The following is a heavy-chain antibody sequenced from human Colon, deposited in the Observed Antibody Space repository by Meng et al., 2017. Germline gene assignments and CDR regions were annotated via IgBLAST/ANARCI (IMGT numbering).Heavy chain of an antibody. CDR1: ELTLRSHS. Sequence: VRLVDFGGGRVKPRGSLSLSCAASELTLRSHSMNWARQAPGKGREWVSSISTRSSYIYYADSVKGRFTISRDDATNSLYLQMNSLRAEDTAVYYCARELQLGYWGQGTLVTVSS. D-gene: IGHD5-24*01. V-gene: IGHV3-21*01. CDR2: ISTRSSYI. CDR3: ARELQLGY. J-gene: IGHJ4*02.